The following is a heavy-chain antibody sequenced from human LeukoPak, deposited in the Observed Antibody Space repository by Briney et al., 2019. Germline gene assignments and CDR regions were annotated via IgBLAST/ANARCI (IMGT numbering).Heavy chain of an antibody. CDR2: FDPEDGET. D-gene: IGHD5-18*01. V-gene: IGHV1-24*01. Sequence: ASVKVSCKASGYTFTSYGISWVRQAPGKGLEWMGGFDPEDGETIYAQKFQGRVTMTEDTSTDTAYMELSSLRSEDTAVYYCATRAPSKDTAMVYPRGDWFDPWGQGTLVTVSS. J-gene: IGHJ5*02. CDR1: GYTFTSYG. CDR3: ATRAPSKDTAMVYPRGDWFDP.